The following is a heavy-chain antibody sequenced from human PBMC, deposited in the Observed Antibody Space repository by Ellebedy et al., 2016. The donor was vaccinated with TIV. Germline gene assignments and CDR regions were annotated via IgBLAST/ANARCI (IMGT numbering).Heavy chain of an antibody. V-gene: IGHV1-46*04. Sequence: AASVKVSCKASGYSFTRYYMHWVGRAPGQGREWMGIVNPSGGSTSYEQKLQGGVTMTRETSTSTVSMELSSLRSENTAVYYCARDELENFWSGYPDYWGQGTLVTVSS. CDR1: GYSFTRYY. J-gene: IGHJ4*02. CDR2: VNPSGGST. D-gene: IGHD3-3*01. CDR3: ARDELENFWSGYPDY.